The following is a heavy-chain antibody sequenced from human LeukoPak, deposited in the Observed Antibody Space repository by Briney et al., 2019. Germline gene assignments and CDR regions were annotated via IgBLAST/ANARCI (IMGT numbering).Heavy chain of an antibody. CDR3: ARDLVTVTKGFDI. J-gene: IGHJ3*02. V-gene: IGHV4-59*11. Sequence: SETLSLTCAVSDDSFSSHYWTWIRQPPGKGLEWIGCISYIGSTNYNPSLKSRVTISIDTSKNQFSLKLTSVTAADTAVYYCARDLVTVTKGFDIWGQGTMVSVSS. CDR1: DDSFSSHY. CDR2: ISYIGST. D-gene: IGHD4-17*01.